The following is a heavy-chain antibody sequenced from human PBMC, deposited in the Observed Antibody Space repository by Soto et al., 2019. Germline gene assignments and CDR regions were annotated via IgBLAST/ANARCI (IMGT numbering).Heavy chain of an antibody. CDR2: ISSSSSTI. Sequence: EVQLVESGGGLVQPGGSLRLSCAASGFTFSSYSMNWVRQAPGKGLEWVSYISSSSSTIYYADSVKGRFTISRDNAKNSLYLQMNSLRDEDTAVYYCARDRRWYCSGGSCYSWYFDLWGRGTLVTVSS. CDR3: ARDRRWYCSGGSCYSWYFDL. J-gene: IGHJ2*01. V-gene: IGHV3-48*02. CDR1: GFTFSSYS. D-gene: IGHD2-15*01.